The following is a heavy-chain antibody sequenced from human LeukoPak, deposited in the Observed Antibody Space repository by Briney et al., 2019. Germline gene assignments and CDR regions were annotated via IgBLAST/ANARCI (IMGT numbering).Heavy chain of an antibody. CDR3: RVYGSSYSYYYYMDV. CDR2: IKRDGSEK. Sequence: PGGSLRLSCAASGFTFSSYWMTWVRQAPGKGLEWVANIKRDGSEKYYVDSVKGRFTISRDNAKNSLYLQMNSLRSEDTAVYYCRVYGSSYSYYYYMDVWGKGTTVTVSS. J-gene: IGHJ6*03. V-gene: IGHV3-7*01. CDR1: GFTFSSYW. D-gene: IGHD6-6*01.